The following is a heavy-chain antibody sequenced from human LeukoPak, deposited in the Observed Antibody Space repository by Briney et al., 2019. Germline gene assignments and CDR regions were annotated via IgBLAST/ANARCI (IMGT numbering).Heavy chain of an antibody. V-gene: IGHV3-30*18. Sequence: PGGSLRLSCAASVFTFSIYGMHWVRDAPDKGLEWGAVISYEGSNKYYADSVKGRFTISRDNSRNTLYLQMNSLRAEDTAVYYCAKAGHRYSGSWYRDFDYWGQGTLVTVSA. D-gene: IGHD6-13*01. CDR3: AKAGHRYSGSWYRDFDY. CDR1: VFTFSIYG. CDR2: ISYEGSNK. J-gene: IGHJ4*02.